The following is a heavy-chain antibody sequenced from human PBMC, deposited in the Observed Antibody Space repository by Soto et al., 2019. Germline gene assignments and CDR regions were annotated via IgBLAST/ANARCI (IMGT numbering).Heavy chain of an antibody. J-gene: IGHJ4*02. Sequence: QIQLVQSGAEVKKPGASVKVSCKASGYTFTNYVISWVRQAPGQGLEWMGWISAYNGNTNYAQKFQGRVTLTTDTSTSTAYMQLRSLRSDDTAVYYCAREVYNELWSGFAYWGQGTLVTVSS. CDR1: GYTFTNYV. V-gene: IGHV1-18*01. CDR2: ISAYNGNT. D-gene: IGHD3-3*01. CDR3: AREVYNELWSGFAY.